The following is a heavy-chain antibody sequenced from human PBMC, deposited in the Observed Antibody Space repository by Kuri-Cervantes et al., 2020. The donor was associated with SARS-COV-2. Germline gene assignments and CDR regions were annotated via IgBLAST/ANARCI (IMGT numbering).Heavy chain of an antibody. V-gene: IGHV1-18*04. CDR2: ISAYNGNT. Sequence: ASVKVSCKASGYTFTSYGISWVRQAPGQGLEWMGRISAYNGNTNYAQKLQGRVTMTTDTSTSTAYMELRSLRSDDTAVYYCARESVDYGDYVGPWRFGQEGEYYYYGMDVWGQGTTVTVSS. D-gene: IGHD4-17*01. CDR3: ARESVDYGDYVGPWRFGQEGEYYYYGMDV. CDR1: GYTFTSYG. J-gene: IGHJ6*02.